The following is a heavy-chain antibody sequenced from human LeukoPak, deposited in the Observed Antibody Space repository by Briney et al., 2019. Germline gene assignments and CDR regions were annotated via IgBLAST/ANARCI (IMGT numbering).Heavy chain of an antibody. CDR1: GFTFSNYG. V-gene: IGHV3-23*01. CDR2: ISSSGDST. J-gene: IGHJ6*03. CDR3: AKIPRGGYMDV. D-gene: IGHD2-15*01. Sequence: GGSLRLSCAASGFTFSNYGLSWFRQAPGKGLKWVSHISSSGDSTYYADSVKGRFTISRDNSKSTLYLQMNSLRAEDTAVYYCAKIPRGGYMDVWGKGTTVTVSS.